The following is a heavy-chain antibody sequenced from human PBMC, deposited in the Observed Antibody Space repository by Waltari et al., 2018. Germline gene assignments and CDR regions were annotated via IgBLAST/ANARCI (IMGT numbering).Heavy chain of an antibody. CDR2: IYSGGST. V-gene: IGHV3-23*03. CDR3: AKAGGGADYFDY. Sequence: EVQLLESGGGLVQPGGSLRLSCAASGFTFSSYAMSWVRQAPGKGLEWVSVIYSGGSTYYADSVKGRFTISRDKSKKPLYLQMNSLRAEDTAVYYCAKAGGGADYFDYWGQGTLVTVSS. J-gene: IGHJ4*02. D-gene: IGHD3-10*01. CDR1: GFTFSSYA.